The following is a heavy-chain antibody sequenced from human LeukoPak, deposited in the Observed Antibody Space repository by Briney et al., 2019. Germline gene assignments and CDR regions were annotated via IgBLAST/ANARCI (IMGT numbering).Heavy chain of an antibody. Sequence: GSLRLSCAASGFTFSNDWMIWVRQAPGKGLEWVASIKPDEGEKYYVDSVKGRFTVSRDNAKNSLYLQMNNLRTEDTASYYCAKASYPDYYAPVFDSWGQGTLVTVSS. J-gene: IGHJ4*02. CDR3: AKASYPDYYAPVFDS. V-gene: IGHV3-7*03. CDR2: IKPDEGEK. CDR1: GFTFSNDW. D-gene: IGHD2-21*02.